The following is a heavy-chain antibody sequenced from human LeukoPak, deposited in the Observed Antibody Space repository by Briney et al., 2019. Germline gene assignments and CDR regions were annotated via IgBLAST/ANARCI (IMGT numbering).Heavy chain of an antibody. D-gene: IGHD6-13*01. V-gene: IGHV1-18*01. J-gene: IGHJ5*02. Sequence: ASVKVSCKASGYTFTSYGISWVRQAPGQGLEWMGWISAYNGNTNYARKLQGRVTMTTDTSTSTAYMELRSLRSDDTAVYYCARDSFEQQLVIPYNWFDPWGQGTLVTVSS. CDR3: ARDSFEQQLVIPYNWFDP. CDR2: ISAYNGNT. CDR1: GYTFTSYG.